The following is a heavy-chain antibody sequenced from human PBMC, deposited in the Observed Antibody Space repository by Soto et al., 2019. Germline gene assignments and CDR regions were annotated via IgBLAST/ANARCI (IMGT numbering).Heavy chain of an antibody. J-gene: IGHJ4*02. Sequence: EVQLVESGGGLVQPGGSLRLSCAASGFTFSNYWMHWVRQAPGKGLAWVARIDHDGSTDYAGSVRGRFTVSRDNAENMLYLQMNVLRDDDTALYYCVRDSHGDYWGQGTLVTVSS. CDR3: VRDSHGDY. V-gene: IGHV3-74*01. CDR1: GFTFSNYW. CDR2: IDHDGST.